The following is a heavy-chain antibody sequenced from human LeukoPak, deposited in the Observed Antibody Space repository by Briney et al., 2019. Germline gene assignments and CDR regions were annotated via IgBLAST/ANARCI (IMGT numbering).Heavy chain of an antibody. CDR2: INSDGSSR. V-gene: IGHV3-74*01. Sequence: GGSLRLSCVASGFTFSNHWMHWVRQAPGKGLVWVSRINSDGSSRNYADSVKGRFTISRDNAKNTLYLQMNSLRAEDTAVYYCASASSHRIAAGGDYWGQGTLVTVSS. CDR1: GFTFSNHW. D-gene: IGHD6-13*01. J-gene: IGHJ4*02. CDR3: ASASSHRIAAGGDY.